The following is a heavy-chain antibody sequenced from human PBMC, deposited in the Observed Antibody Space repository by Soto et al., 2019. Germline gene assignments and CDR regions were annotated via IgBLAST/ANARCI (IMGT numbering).Heavy chain of an antibody. CDR3: ASQVLLWFGAGDAFDI. V-gene: IGHV5-51*01. CDR2: IYPGDSDT. CDR1: GYSFTSYW. J-gene: IGHJ3*02. Sequence: GESLKIACKGSGYSFTSYWIGWVRQMPGKGLELMGIIYPGDSDTRYSPSFQGQVTISADKSISTAYLQWSSLKASDTAMYYCASQVLLWFGAGDAFDIWGQGTMVTVS. D-gene: IGHD3-10*01.